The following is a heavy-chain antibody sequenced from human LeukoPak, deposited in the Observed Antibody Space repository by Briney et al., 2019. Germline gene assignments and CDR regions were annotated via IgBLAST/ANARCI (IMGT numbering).Heavy chain of an antibody. CDR1: GGTFSSYA. CDR3: ARDSTGYSSGWYLGYGMDV. D-gene: IGHD6-19*01. V-gene: IGHV1-69*13. J-gene: IGHJ6*02. Sequence: SVKVSRKASGGTFSSYAISWVRQAPGQGLEWMGGIIPIFGTANYAQKFQGRVTITADESTSTAYMELSSLRSEDTAVYYCARDSTGYSSGWYLGYGMDVWGQGTTVTVSS. CDR2: IIPIFGTA.